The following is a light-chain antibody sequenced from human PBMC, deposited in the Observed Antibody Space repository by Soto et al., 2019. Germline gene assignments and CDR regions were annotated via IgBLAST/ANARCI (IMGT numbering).Light chain of an antibody. V-gene: IGLV2-14*03. CDR1: SSDVGSYNY. CDR2: DVN. Sequence: QSVLTQPASVSGSPGQSITISCTGTSSDVGSYNYVSWYQHHPGKAPKLMIYDVNFRPAGVSNRFSGSKSGNTASLTISGLQPEDEADYYCSSYTTSNTRQIVFGTGTKVTVL. J-gene: IGLJ1*01. CDR3: SSYTTSNTRQIV.